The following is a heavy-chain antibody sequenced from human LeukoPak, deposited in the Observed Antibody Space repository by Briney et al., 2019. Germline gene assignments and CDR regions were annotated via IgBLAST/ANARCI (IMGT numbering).Heavy chain of an antibody. CDR3: AKLTEVRLGN. V-gene: IGHV3-23*01. CDR1: GLTFSSYG. Sequence: GGSLRLSCAASGLTFSSYGMSWVRQAPGKGLEWVSAISGSGGSTYYAGSVKGRFTISRDNSKNPLYLQMNSLRAEDTAVYYCAKLTEVRLGNWGQGTLVTVSS. CDR2: ISGSGGST. D-gene: IGHD7-27*01. J-gene: IGHJ4*02.